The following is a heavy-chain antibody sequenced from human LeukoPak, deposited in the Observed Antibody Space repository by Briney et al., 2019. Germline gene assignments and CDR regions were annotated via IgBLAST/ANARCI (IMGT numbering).Heavy chain of an antibody. Sequence: GGSLRLSCAASGFTFSSYAMSWVRQAPGKGLECISGFSGSGGSTYYADSVKGRFTISRDNSKNTLYLQMNSRRAEDTAVYYCSGVMIAAGSEPFDYWGQGTLVTVSS. CDR3: SGVMIAAGSEPFDY. CDR2: FSGSGGST. D-gene: IGHD6-13*01. CDR1: GFTFSSYA. V-gene: IGHV3-23*01. J-gene: IGHJ4*02.